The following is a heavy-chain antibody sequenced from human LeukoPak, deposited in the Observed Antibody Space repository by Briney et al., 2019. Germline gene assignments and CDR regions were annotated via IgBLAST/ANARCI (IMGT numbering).Heavy chain of an antibody. CDR3: AKGGGWGHDYSNYKDAFDI. Sequence: GGSLRLSCAASGFTFDEYGMSWVRQAPGKGLEWVSGINWNSGTIGYADSVKGRFTISRDNAKNSLYLQMNSLRVEDMALYYCAKGGGWGHDYSNYKDAFDIWGQGTMVTVSS. V-gene: IGHV3-9*03. J-gene: IGHJ3*02. CDR2: INWNSGTI. D-gene: IGHD4-11*01. CDR1: GFTFDEYG.